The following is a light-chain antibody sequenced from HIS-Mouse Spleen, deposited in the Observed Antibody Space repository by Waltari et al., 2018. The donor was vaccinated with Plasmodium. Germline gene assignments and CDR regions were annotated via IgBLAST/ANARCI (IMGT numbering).Light chain of an antibody. CDR2: QDS. V-gene: IGLV3-1*01. CDR1: KLGDQY. Sequence: SYELTQPPSVSVSPGQTASITGSGRKLGDQYACWYQQKPGQSPVLVIYQDSKRPSGIPERFSGSNSGNTATLTISGTQAMDEADYYCQAWDSSTVVFGGGTKLTVL. J-gene: IGLJ2*01. CDR3: QAWDSSTVV.